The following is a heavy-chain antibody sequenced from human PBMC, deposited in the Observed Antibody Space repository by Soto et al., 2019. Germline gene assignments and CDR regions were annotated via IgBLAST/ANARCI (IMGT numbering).Heavy chain of an antibody. Sequence: QVQLQQWGAGLLKPSETLSLTCAVYGGSFSAYYWSWIRQPPGKGLEWSGEINHSGSTNYNPSLKSRVTISVDKSKNQCSLKLSSVTAADTAVYYCARGQSSLLLDCWGQGILVTVSS. J-gene: IGHJ4*02. V-gene: IGHV4-34*01. CDR1: GGSFSAYY. CDR2: INHSGST. D-gene: IGHD2-8*02. CDR3: ARGQSSLLLDC.